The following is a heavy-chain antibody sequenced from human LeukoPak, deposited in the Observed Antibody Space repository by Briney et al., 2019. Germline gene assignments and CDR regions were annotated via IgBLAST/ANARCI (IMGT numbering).Heavy chain of an antibody. V-gene: IGHV4-34*01. CDR1: GGSFSVYY. Sequence: SETLSLTCALYGGSFSVYYWSGIRHPPGRGREWIGEINHRGSTNYNPSLKSRVTISVDTSKNQFSLKLSSVTAADTAVYYYARTEYYYGSRSYYRGWGQGTLVTVSS. CDR3: ARTEYYYGSRSYYRG. D-gene: IGHD3-10*01. J-gene: IGHJ4*02. CDR2: INHRGST.